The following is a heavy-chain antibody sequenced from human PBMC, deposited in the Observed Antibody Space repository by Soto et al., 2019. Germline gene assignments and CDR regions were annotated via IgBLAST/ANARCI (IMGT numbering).Heavy chain of an antibody. J-gene: IGHJ4*02. CDR2: IYQSGST. D-gene: IGHD6-13*01. Sequence: SLTCAVSGGSISSGGYSWSWIRQPPGKGLEWTGYIYQSGSTYYNPSLKSRVTISVDRSKNQFSLKLSSVTAADTAVYYCARVKGVKGPLDYWGQGTLVTVSS. CDR3: ARVKGVKGPLDY. V-gene: IGHV4-30-2*01. CDR1: GGSISSGGYS.